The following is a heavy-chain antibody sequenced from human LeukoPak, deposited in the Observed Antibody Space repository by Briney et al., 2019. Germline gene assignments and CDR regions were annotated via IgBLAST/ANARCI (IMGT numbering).Heavy chain of an antibody. J-gene: IGHJ4*02. Sequence: GGSLRLSCAASGFTFSSYAMSWVRQAPGKGLEWVSAISGSGGSTYYADSVKGRFTISRDNSKNTLYLQMNSLRAEDTAVYHCAKVRRNYYDSSGYYFEDYWGQGTLVTVSS. CDR1: GFTFSSYA. CDR2: ISGSGGST. CDR3: AKVRRNYYDSSGYYFEDY. V-gene: IGHV3-23*01. D-gene: IGHD3-22*01.